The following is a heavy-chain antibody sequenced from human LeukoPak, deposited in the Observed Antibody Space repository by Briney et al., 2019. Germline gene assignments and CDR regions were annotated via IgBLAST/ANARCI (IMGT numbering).Heavy chain of an antibody. J-gene: IGHJ3*02. CDR2: ISGSGYST. CDR3: AKSGGYSSFDGFDI. D-gene: IGHD3-22*01. CDR1: GFTFNNYA. Sequence: GGSLRLSCVASGFTFNNYAMTWVRQAPGKGLEWVSAISGSGYSTYYADSVKGRFTISRDNSKNTLYLQMSSLRAEDTAVYYCAKSGGYSSFDGFDIWGQGTMVTVSS. V-gene: IGHV3-23*01.